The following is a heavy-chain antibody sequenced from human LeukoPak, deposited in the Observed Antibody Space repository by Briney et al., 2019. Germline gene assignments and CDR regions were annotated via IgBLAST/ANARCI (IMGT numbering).Heavy chain of an antibody. Sequence: GSLRLSCAASGFTFSNYAMSWIRQPPGKGLEWIGYIYYSGSTNYNPSLKSRVTISVDTSKNQFSLKLSSVTAADTAVYYCARDKIGADSSGGWGAFDIWGQGTMVTVSS. V-gene: IGHV4-59*01. CDR2: IYYSGST. CDR1: GFTFSNYA. CDR3: ARDKIGADSSGGWGAFDI. D-gene: IGHD3-22*01. J-gene: IGHJ3*02.